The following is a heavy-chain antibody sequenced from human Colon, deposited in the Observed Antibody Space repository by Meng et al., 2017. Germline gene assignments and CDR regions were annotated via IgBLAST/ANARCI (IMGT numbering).Heavy chain of an antibody. CDR3: ARVVSLVVKGNWFDS. CDR2: SAHSGTT. Sequence: QVQLLESVPGLVKPSQTLSLTCNVSGDSITSGGYYWSWIRQHPGKGLEWIGYSAHSGTTYDNPSLKTRLTMSVDTSKNQFSLKLTSVTAADTAVYYCARVVSLVVKGNWFDSWGQGTLVTVSS. V-gene: IGHV4-31*03. J-gene: IGHJ5*01. D-gene: IGHD2-15*01. CDR1: GDSITSGGYY.